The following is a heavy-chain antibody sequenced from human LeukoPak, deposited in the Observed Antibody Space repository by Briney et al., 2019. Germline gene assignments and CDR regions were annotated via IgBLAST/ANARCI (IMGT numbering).Heavy chain of an antibody. Sequence: SETLSLTCAVYGGSFSSYYWSWIRQPPGKGLEWIGKISYSGSTNYNPSLKSRVTISVDMSKNQFSLKLSSVIAADTAVYYCARLIYYDSSGYLDYWGQGSLVTVSS. CDR2: ISYSGST. CDR1: GGSFSSYY. J-gene: IGHJ4*02. CDR3: ARLIYYDSSGYLDY. D-gene: IGHD3-22*01. V-gene: IGHV4-34*01.